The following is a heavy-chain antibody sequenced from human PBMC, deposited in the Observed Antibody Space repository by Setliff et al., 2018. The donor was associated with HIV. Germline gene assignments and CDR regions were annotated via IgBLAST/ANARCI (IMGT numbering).Heavy chain of an antibody. CDR2: ISSRGST. CDR3: ARVRFNFDNVRCFDL. V-gene: IGHV4-31*03. CDR1: GVSISSGGYY. D-gene: IGHD1-20*01. Sequence: SETLSLTCTVSGVSISSGGYYWNWIRQHPGKGLEWIGYISSRGSTYYNPSLKSRITMSVDTSQNQVSLRLSSVTAADTATYFCARVRFNFDNVRCFDLWGPGTLVTVSS. J-gene: IGHJ2*01.